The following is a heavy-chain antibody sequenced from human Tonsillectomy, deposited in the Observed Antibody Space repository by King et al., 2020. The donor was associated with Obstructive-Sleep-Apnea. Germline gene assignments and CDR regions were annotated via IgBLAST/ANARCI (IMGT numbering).Heavy chain of an antibody. CDR1: GFTFGDYA. Sequence: VQLVESGGGLVQPGRSLRLSCTASGFTFGDYAMSLFRQAPRKGRELVGFIRSKAYGGTTEYAASVKGRFTISRDDSKSIAYLQMNSLKTEDTAVYYCTRDKDYDSSGYSNWYFDLWGRGTLVTVSS. CDR3: TRDKDYDSSGYSNWYFDL. CDR2: IRSKAYGGTT. V-gene: IGHV3-49*03. D-gene: IGHD3-22*01. J-gene: IGHJ2*01.